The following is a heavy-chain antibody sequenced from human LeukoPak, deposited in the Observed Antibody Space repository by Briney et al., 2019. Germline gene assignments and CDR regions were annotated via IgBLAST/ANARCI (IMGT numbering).Heavy chain of an antibody. V-gene: IGHV4-4*09. CDR1: GGSFSGYY. Sequence: PSETLSLTCAVYGGSFSGYYWSWIRQPPGKGLEWIGYIYTSGSTNYNPSLKSRVTISVDTSKSQFSLKLSSVTAADTAVYYCAREASGSYYIDHWGQGTLVTVSS. J-gene: IGHJ4*02. D-gene: IGHD1-26*01. CDR3: AREASGSYYIDH. CDR2: IYTSGST.